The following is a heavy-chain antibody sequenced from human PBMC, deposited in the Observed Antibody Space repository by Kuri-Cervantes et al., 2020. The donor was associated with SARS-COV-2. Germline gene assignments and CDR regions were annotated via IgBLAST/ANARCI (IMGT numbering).Heavy chain of an antibody. J-gene: IGHJ4*02. Sequence: GESLKISCKASGYTFTSYGISWVRQAPGQGLEWMGWISAYNGNTNYAQKLQGRVTMTTDTSTSTAHMELRSLRSDDTAVYYCAREDRNDAGVFDYWGQGTLVTVSS. CDR1: GYTFTSYG. CDR2: ISAYNGNT. V-gene: IGHV1-18*01. CDR3: AREDRNDAGVFDY. D-gene: IGHD1-1*01.